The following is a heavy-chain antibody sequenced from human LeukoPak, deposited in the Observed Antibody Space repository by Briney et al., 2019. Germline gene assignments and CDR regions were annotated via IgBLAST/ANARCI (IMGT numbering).Heavy chain of an antibody. CDR2: IIPVFGTA. V-gene: IGHV1-69*05. CDR3: AHAKKDEGGYDSNYYMDV. Sequence: ASVKVSCKASGGSISNYVISWVRQAPGQGLEWMGGIIPVFGTANYAQNFQDRVTITTDESTGTAYMQMSSLRFEDTAVYYCAHAKKDEGGYDSNYYMDVWGDGTTVTVSS. D-gene: IGHD2-15*01. J-gene: IGHJ6*03. CDR1: GGSISNYV.